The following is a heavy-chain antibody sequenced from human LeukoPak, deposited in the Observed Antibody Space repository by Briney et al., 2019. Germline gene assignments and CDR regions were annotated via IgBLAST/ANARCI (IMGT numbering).Heavy chain of an antibody. CDR3: ASRSIAVAGLPFDY. CDR1: GFTFSDHW. CDR2: INHSGST. D-gene: IGHD6-19*01. V-gene: IGHV4-34*01. J-gene: IGHJ4*02. Sequence: GSLRLSCAASGFTFSDHWMSWVRQPPGKGLEWIGEINHSGSTNYNPSLKSRVTISVDTSKNQFSLKLSSVTAADTAVYYCASRSIAVAGLPFDYWGQGTLVTVSS.